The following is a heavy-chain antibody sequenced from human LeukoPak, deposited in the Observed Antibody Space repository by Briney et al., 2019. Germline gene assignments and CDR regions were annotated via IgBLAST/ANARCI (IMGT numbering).Heavy chain of an antibody. Sequence: PSETLSLTCTVSGDSISDSYWSWIRQPPGKGLEWIGYIYTGGTASYNSSLKSRVTISVDTSKNQVSLRLTSVTAADTAVYYCARDYYGSGRWGQGTLVTVSS. CDR3: ARDYYGSGR. J-gene: IGHJ4*02. CDR2: IYTGGTA. D-gene: IGHD3-10*01. V-gene: IGHV4-4*09. CDR1: GDSISDSY.